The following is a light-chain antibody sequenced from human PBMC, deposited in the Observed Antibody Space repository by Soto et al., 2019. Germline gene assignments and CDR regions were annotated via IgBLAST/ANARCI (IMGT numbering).Light chain of an antibody. Sequence: QSVLTQPASVSGSPGQSITISCTGTSSDVGGYNFVSWYQQHPGKAPKLMIYDVTNRPSGVSNRFSGSKSGNTASLTISGLQAEDEADYYCSSYTSISTCVFGTGTKVTV. J-gene: IGLJ1*01. CDR2: DVT. CDR3: SSYTSISTCV. V-gene: IGLV2-14*01. CDR1: SSDVGGYNF.